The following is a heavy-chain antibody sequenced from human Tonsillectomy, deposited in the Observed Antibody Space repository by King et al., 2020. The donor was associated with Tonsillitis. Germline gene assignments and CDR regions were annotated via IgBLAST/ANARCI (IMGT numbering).Heavy chain of an antibody. Sequence: VQLVESGADVKKPGSSVRVSCKVSGGSFRSNAISWVRQAPGQGLEWMGGIIPIFGTEKYAQQFQGRVTITADQSTSTAYMELSSLRSEDSGVYYCARGPHSGIVGVGGIHYFNYMDVWGKGTTVTVSS. CDR3: ARGPHSGIVGVGGIHYFNYMDV. V-gene: IGHV1-69*01. CDR1: GGSFRSNA. J-gene: IGHJ6*03. CDR2: IIPIFGTE. D-gene: IGHD1-26*01.